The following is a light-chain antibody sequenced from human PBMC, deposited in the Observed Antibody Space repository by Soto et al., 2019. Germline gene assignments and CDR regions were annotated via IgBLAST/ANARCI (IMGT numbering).Light chain of an antibody. V-gene: IGLV2-23*02. CDR2: EVS. J-gene: IGLJ1*01. CDR3: CSYAGSGTFPYV. Sequence: QSVLTPPASVSGSPGQSITISCTGASSDVGSFNLVSWYQQHPGKAPKLMIYEVSKRPPGVSNRFSGSKSANTASLTISGLQAEDEADYYCCSYAGSGTFPYVFGTGTKVTVL. CDR1: SSDVGSFNL.